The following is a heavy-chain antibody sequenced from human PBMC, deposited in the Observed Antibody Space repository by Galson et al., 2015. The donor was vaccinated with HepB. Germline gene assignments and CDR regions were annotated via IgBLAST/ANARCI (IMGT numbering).Heavy chain of an antibody. D-gene: IGHD5-18*01. CDR3: ARAAFTARIDAFDI. J-gene: IGHJ3*02. CDR1: GFTFSSYA. CDR2: ISYDGSNK. V-gene: IGHV3-30-3*01. Sequence: SLRLSCAASGFTFSSYAMHWVRQAPGKGLEWVAVISYDGSNKYYADSVKGRFTISRDNSKNTLYLQMNSLRAEGTAVYYCARAAFTARIDAFDIWGQGTMVTVSS.